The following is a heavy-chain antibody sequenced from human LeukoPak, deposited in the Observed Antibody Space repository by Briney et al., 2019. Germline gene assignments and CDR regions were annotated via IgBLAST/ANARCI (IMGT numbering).Heavy chain of an antibody. D-gene: IGHD3-22*01. CDR3: ARSYYESSGYYPFDY. V-gene: IGHV3-66*01. CDR2: IYSGGST. CDR1: GFTVSSNY. J-gene: IGHJ4*02. Sequence: GGSLRPSCAASGFTVSSNYMSWVRQAPGKGLEWVSVIYSGGSTYYADSVKGRFTISRDNSKNTLYLQMNSLRAEDTAVYYCARSYYESSGYYPFDYWGQGTLVTVSS.